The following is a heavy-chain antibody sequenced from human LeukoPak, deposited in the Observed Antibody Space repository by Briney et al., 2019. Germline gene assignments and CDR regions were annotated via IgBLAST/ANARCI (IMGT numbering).Heavy chain of an antibody. CDR3: AKDREDIVVVVAAESFDY. V-gene: IGHV3-23*01. Sequence: PGGSLRLSRAASGFTFSSYAMSWVRQAPGKGLEWVSAISGSGGSTYYAGSVKGRFTISRDNSKNTLYLQMNSLRAEDTAVYYCAKDREDIVVVVAAESFDYWGQGTLVTVSS. CDR1: GFTFSSYA. D-gene: IGHD2-15*01. J-gene: IGHJ4*02. CDR2: ISGSGGST.